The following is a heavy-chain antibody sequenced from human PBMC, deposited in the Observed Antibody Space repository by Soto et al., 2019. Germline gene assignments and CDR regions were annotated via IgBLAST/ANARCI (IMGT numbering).Heavy chain of an antibody. CDR1: GGSISSSNW. Sequence: QVQLQESGPGLVKPSGTLSLTCAVSGGSISSSNWWSWVRQPPGKALEWIGEIYHSGSTNYNPSLKSRVTISVDKSKNQFSLKLSSVAAADTAVYYCARDRDRGGWYLNDAFDIWGQGTMVTVSS. CDR3: ARDRDRGGWYLNDAFDI. V-gene: IGHV4-4*02. D-gene: IGHD6-19*01. CDR2: IYHSGST. J-gene: IGHJ3*02.